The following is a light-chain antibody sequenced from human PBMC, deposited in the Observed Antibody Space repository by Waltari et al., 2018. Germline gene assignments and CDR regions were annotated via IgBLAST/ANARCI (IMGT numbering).Light chain of an antibody. Sequence: EIVLTQSPGTLSLSPGERPTLSCRASQSIHTTHLAWYQKKPGQAPRLLIHRASSRATDIPDRFSGSGSGTDFTLTISRLEPEDFAIYYCQQYVTSVTFGGGTKVEI. CDR2: RAS. CDR1: QSIHTTH. V-gene: IGKV3-20*01. CDR3: QQYVTSVT. J-gene: IGKJ4*01.